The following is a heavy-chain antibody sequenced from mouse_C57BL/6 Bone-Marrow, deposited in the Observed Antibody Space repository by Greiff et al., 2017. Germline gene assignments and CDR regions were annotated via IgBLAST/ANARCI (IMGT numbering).Heavy chain of an antibody. J-gene: IGHJ3*01. CDR2: IDPENGDT. D-gene: IGHD2-3*01. Sequence: EVQLQQSGAELVRPGASVKLSCTASGFNIKDDYMHWVKQRPEQGLEWIGWIDPENGDTEYASKFQGKATITADTSSNTAYLQLSSLTSEDTAVYSCIRDSYYGLSWFAYWGQGTLVTVSA. CDR1: GFNIKDDY. V-gene: IGHV14-4*01. CDR3: IRDSYYGLSWFAY.